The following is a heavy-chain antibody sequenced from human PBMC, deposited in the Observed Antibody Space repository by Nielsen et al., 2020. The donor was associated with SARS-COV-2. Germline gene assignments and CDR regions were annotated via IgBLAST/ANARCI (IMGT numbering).Heavy chain of an antibody. D-gene: IGHD3-10*01. CDR3: ASSAPENHMVRGVKPDY. CDR1: GFTFSSYW. J-gene: IGHJ4*02. V-gene: IGHV3-7*01. CDR2: IKQDGSEK. Sequence: GESLKISCAASGFTFSSYWMSWVRQAPGKGLEWVANIKQDGSEKYYVDSVKGRFTISRDNAKNSLYLQMNSLRAEDTAVYYCASSAPENHMVRGVKPDYWGQGTLVTVSS.